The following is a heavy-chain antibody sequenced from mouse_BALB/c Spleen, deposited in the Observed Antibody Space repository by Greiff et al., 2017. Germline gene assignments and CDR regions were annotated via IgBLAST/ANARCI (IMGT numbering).Heavy chain of an antibody. V-gene: IGHV14-3*02. CDR1: GFNITDTY. D-gene: IGHD1-2*01. Sequence: VQLQQSGAELVKPGASVKLSCTASGFNITDTYMHWVKQRPEQGLEWIGRIDPANGNTKYDPKFQGKATITADTSSNTAYLQLSSLTSEDTAVYYCASLLRVRDYWGQGTTLTVSS. CDR2: IDPANGNT. CDR3: ASLLRVRDY. J-gene: IGHJ2*01.